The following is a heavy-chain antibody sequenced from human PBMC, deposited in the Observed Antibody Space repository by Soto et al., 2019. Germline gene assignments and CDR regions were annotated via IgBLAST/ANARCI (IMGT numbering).Heavy chain of an antibody. J-gene: IGHJ6*02. Sequence: ASVKVSCKASGYTFTSYAMHWVRQAPGQRLEWMGWINAGNGNTKYSQKFQGRVTITRDTSASTAYMELSSLRSEDTAVYYCATAKYITIFEVVNRPTKYGMDVWGQGTTVTVSS. CDR1: GYTFTSYA. CDR2: INAGNGNT. CDR3: ATAKYITIFEVVNRPTKYGMDV. D-gene: IGHD3-3*01. V-gene: IGHV1-3*01.